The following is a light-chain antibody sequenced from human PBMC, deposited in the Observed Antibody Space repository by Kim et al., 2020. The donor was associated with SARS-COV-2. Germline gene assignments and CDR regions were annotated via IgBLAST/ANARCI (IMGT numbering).Light chain of an antibody. CDR2: EVS. CDR1: SRDVGGYNY. V-gene: IGLV2-8*01. J-gene: IGLJ1*01. Sequence: GQSVTLSCTGTSRDVGGYNYVSWYQQHPGKAPKLMIYEVSKRPSGVPDRFSGSKSGNTASLTVSGLQAEDEADYYCSSYAGSNNYVFGTGTKVTVL. CDR3: SSYAGSNNYV.